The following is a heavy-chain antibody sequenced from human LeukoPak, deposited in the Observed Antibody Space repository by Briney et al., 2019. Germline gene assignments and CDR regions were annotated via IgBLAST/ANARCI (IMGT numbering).Heavy chain of an antibody. Sequence: GGSLRLSCAASGFTFDDYAMHWVRQAPGKGLGWVSGISWNSGSIGYADSVKGRFTISRDNAKNSLYLQMNSLRAEDTALYYCASAPLYSGYDLIGPFDYWGQGTLVTVSS. CDR2: ISWNSGSI. J-gene: IGHJ4*02. V-gene: IGHV3-9*01. CDR3: ASAPLYSGYDLIGPFDY. CDR1: GFTFDDYA. D-gene: IGHD5-12*01.